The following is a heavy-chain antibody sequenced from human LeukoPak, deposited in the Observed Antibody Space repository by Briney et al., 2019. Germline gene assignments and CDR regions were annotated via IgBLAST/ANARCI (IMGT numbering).Heavy chain of an antibody. CDR2: INPSGGST. J-gene: IGHJ4*02. CDR3: ASRGPDSSGYYRANYYFDY. CDR1: GYTFTSYY. D-gene: IGHD3-22*01. V-gene: IGHV1-46*01. Sequence: GASVKVSCKASGYTFTSYYMHWVRQAPGQGLEWMGIINPSGGSTSYAQKFQGRVTMTRDTSTSTVYMELSSLRSEDTAVYYCASRGPDSSGYYRANYYFDYWGQGTLVTVSS.